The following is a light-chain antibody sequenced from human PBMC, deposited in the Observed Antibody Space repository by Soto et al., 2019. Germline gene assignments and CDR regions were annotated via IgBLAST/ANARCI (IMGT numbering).Light chain of an antibody. Sequence: EIVLTQSPATLSLSPGERATLSCRASQTVSGYLAWYQQKPGQAPRLLIYDVSNRATGIPARFSGSGSGTDFTLTISSLEPEDFAIYYCQQRITFGQGTRLEIK. CDR3: QQRIT. J-gene: IGKJ5*01. CDR1: QTVSGY. CDR2: DVS. V-gene: IGKV3-11*01.